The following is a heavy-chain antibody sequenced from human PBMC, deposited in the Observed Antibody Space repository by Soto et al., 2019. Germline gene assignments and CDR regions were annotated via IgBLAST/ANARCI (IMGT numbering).Heavy chain of an antibody. CDR1: GYTLTELS. D-gene: IGHD4-17*01. J-gene: IGHJ4*02. CDR3: ATDLDFGDKWATVTTN. Sequence: ASVKVSCKVSGYTLTELSMHWVRQAPGKGLEWMGGFDPEDGETIYAQKFQGRVTMTEDTSTDTAYMELSSLRSEDTAVYYCATDLDFGDKWATVTTNWGQGTLVTVSS. V-gene: IGHV1-24*01. CDR2: FDPEDGET.